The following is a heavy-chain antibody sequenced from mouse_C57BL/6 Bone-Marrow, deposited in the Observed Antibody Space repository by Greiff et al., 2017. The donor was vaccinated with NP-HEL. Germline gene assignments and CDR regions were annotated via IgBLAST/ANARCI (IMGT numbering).Heavy chain of an antibody. Sequence: QVQLQQSGPELVKPGASVKISCKASGYAFSSSWMNWVKQRPGKGLEWIGRIYPGDGDTNYNGKFKGKATLTADKSSSTAYMQLSSLTSEDSAVYFCARREYGSRGYFDVWGTGTTVTVSS. CDR1: GYAFSSSW. CDR3: ARREYGSRGYFDV. D-gene: IGHD1-1*01. J-gene: IGHJ1*03. CDR2: IYPGDGDT. V-gene: IGHV1-82*01.